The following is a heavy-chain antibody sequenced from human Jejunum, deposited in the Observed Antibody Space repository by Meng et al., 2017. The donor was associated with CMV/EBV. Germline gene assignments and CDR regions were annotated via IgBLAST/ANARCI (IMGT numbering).Heavy chain of an antibody. D-gene: IGHD2-21*01. Sequence: FVYAWMSWVRQAPGKGLEWIARIKSKEDGETTDYAAPVNGRFIISRDDSQNTVYLQMNSLKSEDTAVYYCATPSCGGHCSSSFDFWGQGTLVTVSS. J-gene: IGHJ4*02. CDR2: IKSKEDGETT. CDR1: FVYAW. V-gene: IGHV3-15*01. CDR3: ATPSCGGHCSSSFDF.